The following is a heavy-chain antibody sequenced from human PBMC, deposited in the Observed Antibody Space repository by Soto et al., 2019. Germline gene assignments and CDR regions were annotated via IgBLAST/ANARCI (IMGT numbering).Heavy chain of an antibody. CDR1: GFTFSDYY. Sequence: QVQLVESGGGLVKPGGSLRLSCAASGFTFSDYYMSWIRQAPGKGLEWVSYISRSGRTIYYADSVKGPFTISRDNAKNSLYLQMNSLSAEATAVYYCERVRYCSSTSCEDYLYVWGKVTTVTASS. CDR2: ISRSGRTI. D-gene: IGHD2-2*01. V-gene: IGHV3-11*01. CDR3: ERVRYCSSTSCEDYLYV. J-gene: IGHJ6*03.